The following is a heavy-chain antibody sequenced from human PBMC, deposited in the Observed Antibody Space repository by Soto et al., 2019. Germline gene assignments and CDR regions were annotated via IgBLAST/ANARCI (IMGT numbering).Heavy chain of an antibody. CDR2: INADNGDT. CDR3: ARGGGSWYRTNYFDY. D-gene: IGHD6-13*01. Sequence: ASVKVSCKASGYTFTTYAILWIRQAPGQGPEWMGWINADNGDTKYSQKFQGRVTMTRDTFTSTAYMELSRLRSEDTAAYYCARGGGSWYRTNYFDYWGQGTLVTVSS. J-gene: IGHJ4*02. V-gene: IGHV1-3*01. CDR1: GYTFTTYA.